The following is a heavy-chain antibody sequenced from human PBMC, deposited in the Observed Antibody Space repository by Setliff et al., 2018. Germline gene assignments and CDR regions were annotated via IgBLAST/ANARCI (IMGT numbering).Heavy chain of an antibody. V-gene: IGHV1-24*01. CDR1: GYTLTELT. CDR2: FDPEDGET. Sequence: ASVKVSCKVSGYTLTELTMHWVRQAPGKGLEWMGGFDPEDGETIFAQKFQGRVTMTEDTSTDTAYMELSSLRSEDTAVYYCATGGYSGYDYVYWGQGTLVTVSS. J-gene: IGHJ4*02. CDR3: ATGGYSGYDYVY. D-gene: IGHD5-12*01.